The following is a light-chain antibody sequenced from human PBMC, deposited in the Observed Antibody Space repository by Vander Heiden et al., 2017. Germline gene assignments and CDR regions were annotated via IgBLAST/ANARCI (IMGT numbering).Light chain of an antibody. V-gene: IGKV3-11*01. CDR3: QQRSNWPPWT. CDR1: QSVSSY. CDR2: DAS. J-gene: IGKJ1*01. Sequence: EIVMTQSPATLSLSPGERATLNCRASQSVSSYLAWYQQKPGQAPRLLIYDASNRATGIPARCSGSGSGTDFTLTISSREPDDFAVYYCQQRSNWPPWTFGQGTKVEIK.